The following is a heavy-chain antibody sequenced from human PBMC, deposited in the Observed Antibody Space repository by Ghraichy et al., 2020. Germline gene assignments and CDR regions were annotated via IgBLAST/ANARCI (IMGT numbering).Heavy chain of an antibody. J-gene: IGHJ5*02. CDR2: INHSGST. Sequence: SETLSLTCAVYGGSFSGYYWSWIRQPPGKGLEWIGEINHSGSTNYNPSLKSRVTISVDTSKNQFSLKLSSVTAADTAVYYCARAWGRYWSGYYRGSWFDPWGQGTLVTVSS. D-gene: IGHD3-3*01. CDR3: ARAWGRYWSGYYRGSWFDP. V-gene: IGHV4-34*01. CDR1: GGSFSGYY.